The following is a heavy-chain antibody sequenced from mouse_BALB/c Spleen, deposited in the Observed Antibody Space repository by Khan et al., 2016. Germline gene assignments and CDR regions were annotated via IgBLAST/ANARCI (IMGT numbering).Heavy chain of an antibody. CDR3: SRSAGSSFAY. J-gene: IGHJ3*01. Sequence: EVQLQESGPSLVKPSQTLSLTCSVTADSITNGYWNWIRKFPGNKLDYMGYISYSDSTYYNPSLKSRISITRDTSNNQYYLQLNSVTAEDTATYDCSRSAGSSFAYWGQGTLVTVSA. CDR1: ADSITNGY. D-gene: IGHD1-1*01. V-gene: IGHV3-8*02. CDR2: ISYSDST.